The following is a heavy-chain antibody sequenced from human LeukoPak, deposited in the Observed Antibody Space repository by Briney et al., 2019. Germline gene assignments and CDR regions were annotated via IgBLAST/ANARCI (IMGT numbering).Heavy chain of an antibody. Sequence: ASVKVSCKASGYTFTSYYMHWVRQAPGQGLEWMGWINPNSGGTNYAQKFQGRVTMTRDTSISTAYMELSRLRSDDTAVYYCARGGTYYDFWSGSMGFDYWGQGTLVTVSS. CDR2: INPNSGGT. J-gene: IGHJ4*02. CDR3: ARGGTYYDFWSGSMGFDY. V-gene: IGHV1-2*02. CDR1: GYTFTSYY. D-gene: IGHD3-3*01.